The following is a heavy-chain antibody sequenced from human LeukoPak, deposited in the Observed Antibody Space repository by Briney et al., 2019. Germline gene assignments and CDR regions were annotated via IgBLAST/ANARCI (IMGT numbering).Heavy chain of an antibody. D-gene: IGHD3-10*01. Sequence: PGRSLRLSCAASGFTFDDYAMHWVRQAPGKGLEWVSSISWNSGRMDYADSVKGRFTISRDNAKNSLYLQMNSLRVEDMASYYCAKDVNYSPSGTFDYWGQGTLVTVSS. J-gene: IGHJ4*02. CDR2: ISWNSGRM. CDR1: GFTFDDYA. V-gene: IGHV3-9*03. CDR3: AKDVNYSPSGTFDY.